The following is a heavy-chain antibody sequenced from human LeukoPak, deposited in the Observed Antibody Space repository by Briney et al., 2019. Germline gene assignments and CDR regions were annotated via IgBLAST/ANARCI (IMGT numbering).Heavy chain of an antibody. CDR3: ASRAGSGTYDY. D-gene: IGHD1-26*01. CDR2: VDSNGGST. Sequence: GGSLRLSCAASGLTFSSYEMHWVRQAPGKGLEYVSAVDSNGGSTYYANSVKGRFTISRDNSKNTLYLQMGSLRAEDMAVYYCASRAGSGTYDYWGQGTLVTVSS. CDR1: GLTFSSYE. V-gene: IGHV3-64*01. J-gene: IGHJ4*02.